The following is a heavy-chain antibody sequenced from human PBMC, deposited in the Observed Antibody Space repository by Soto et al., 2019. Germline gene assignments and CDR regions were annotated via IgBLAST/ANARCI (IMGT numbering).Heavy chain of an antibody. CDR1: GGSISSYY. Sequence: PSETLSLTCTVSGGSISSYYWSWIRQPPGKGLEWIGYIYYSGSTNYNPSLKSRVTISVDTSKNQFSLKLSSVTAADTAVYYCARAVPSDTVNEKVLVPAAKNYYYYYYMDVWGKGTTVTVSS. J-gene: IGHJ6*03. CDR2: IYYSGST. CDR3: ARAVPSDTVNEKVLVPAAKNYYYYYYMDV. D-gene: IGHD2-2*01. V-gene: IGHV4-59*08.